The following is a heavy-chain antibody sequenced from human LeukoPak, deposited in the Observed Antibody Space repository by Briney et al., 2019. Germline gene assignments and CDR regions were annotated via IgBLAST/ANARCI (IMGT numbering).Heavy chain of an antibody. Sequence: GGSLRLSCAASGFTFDDYAMHWVRQAPGKGLEWVSGISWNSGSIGYADSVKGRFTISRDNAKNSLYLQMNSLRAEDTALYYCAKDWSGSGRPSEFDYWGQGTLVTVSS. D-gene: IGHD2-15*01. V-gene: IGHV3-9*01. CDR2: ISWNSGSI. J-gene: IGHJ4*02. CDR3: AKDWSGSGRPSEFDY. CDR1: GFTFDDYA.